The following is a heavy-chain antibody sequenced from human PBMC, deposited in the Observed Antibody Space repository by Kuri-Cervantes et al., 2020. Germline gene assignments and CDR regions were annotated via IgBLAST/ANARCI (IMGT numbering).Heavy chain of an antibody. CDR2: IYSGGST. CDR3: AKLSISYSSSWYYDY. CDR1: GFTVSSNY. V-gene: IGHV3-66*02. Sequence: GESLKISCAASGFTVSSNYMSWVRQAPGKGLEWVSVIYSGGSTYYADSVKGRFTISRDNSKNTLYLQMNSLRAEDTAVYYCAKLSISYSSSWYYDYWGQGTLVTVSS. J-gene: IGHJ4*02. D-gene: IGHD6-13*01.